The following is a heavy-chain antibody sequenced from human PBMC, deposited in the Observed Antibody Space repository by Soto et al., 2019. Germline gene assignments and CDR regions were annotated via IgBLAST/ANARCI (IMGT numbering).Heavy chain of an antibody. Sequence: QVQLQESGPGLVKPSETLSLTCTVSGGSISSYYWSWIRQPPGKGLEWIGYIYYSGSTNYNPSLKSRVTISVDTSKNQFSLKLSSVTAADTAVYYCARVLVADDAFDIWGQGTMVTVSS. CDR3: ARVLVADDAFDI. CDR1: GGSISSYY. D-gene: IGHD5-12*01. J-gene: IGHJ3*02. CDR2: IYYSGST. V-gene: IGHV4-59*01.